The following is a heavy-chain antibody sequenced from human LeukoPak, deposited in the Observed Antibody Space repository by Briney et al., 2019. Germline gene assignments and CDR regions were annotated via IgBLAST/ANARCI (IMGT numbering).Heavy chain of an antibody. CDR2: VSSRMGT. CDR1: GFIPTSHG. V-gene: IGHV3-23*01. J-gene: IGHJ4*02. D-gene: IGHD6-19*01. CDR3: ATTRPYGTAWAGAFED. Sequence: GGSLRLSCAASGFIPTSHGMSWVRQAPGRGLEWVSTVSSRMGTFYTDSVKGRFITSRDTSKNTLLLQMNSLRAEDTAVYYCATTRPYGTAWAGAFEDWGQGTPVTVSS.